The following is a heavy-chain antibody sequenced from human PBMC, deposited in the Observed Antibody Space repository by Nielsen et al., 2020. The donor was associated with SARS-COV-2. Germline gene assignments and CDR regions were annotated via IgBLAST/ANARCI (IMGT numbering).Heavy chain of an antibody. CDR2: FAYDGRT. D-gene: IGHD5-24*01. J-gene: IGHJ6*02. CDR3: LRRGRLGHSPDDPMDV. Sequence: SETLSLTCLVSDGSIGSHTYYWGWVRQPPGKGLEWIASFAYDGRTYYSPSLKSRVSISIDTSKSQFSLNVKSVTAADTAVYYCLRRGRLGHSPDDPMDVWGQGTKVTVSS. CDR1: DGSIGSHTYY. V-gene: IGHV4-39*01.